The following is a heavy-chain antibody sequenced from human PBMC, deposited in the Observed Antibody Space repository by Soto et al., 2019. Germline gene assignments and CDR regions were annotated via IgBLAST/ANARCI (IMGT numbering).Heavy chain of an antibody. CDR3: ERGGTRIAVAGTP. CDR1: GYTFTSYG. CDR2: ISAYNGNT. D-gene: IGHD6-13*01. Sequence: QVQLVQSGAEVKKPGASVKVSWKASGYTFTSYGISWVRQAPGQGLEWMGWISAYNGNTNYAQKLKGRVTMTTHTSTSPAYMEMRSRRSDDTAVYYSERGGTRIAVAGTPWGQGTLVSVAS. V-gene: IGHV1-18*01. J-gene: IGHJ5*02.